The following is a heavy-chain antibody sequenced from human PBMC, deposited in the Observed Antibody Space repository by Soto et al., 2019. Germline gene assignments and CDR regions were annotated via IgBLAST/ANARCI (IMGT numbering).Heavy chain of an antibody. CDR3: ARAGYDSSGYRWWYFDL. Sequence: QVQLVQSGAEVKKPGASVKVSCKASGYTFTSYGISWVRQAPGQGLEWMGWISAYNGNTNYAQKLQGRVTMTTDTSTSTGYMELRSLRSDDTAVYYCARAGYDSSGYRWWYFDLWGRGTLVTVSS. CDR2: ISAYNGNT. V-gene: IGHV1-18*01. J-gene: IGHJ2*01. D-gene: IGHD3-22*01. CDR1: GYTFTSYG.